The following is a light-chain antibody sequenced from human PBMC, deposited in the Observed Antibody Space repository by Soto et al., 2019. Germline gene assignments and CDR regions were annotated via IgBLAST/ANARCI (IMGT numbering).Light chain of an antibody. CDR1: SSDVGDNNY. CDR3: SSYTSSSTLYV. CDR2: DVT. Sequence: QSALTQPDSVYGSPGQSITISCTGTSSDVGDNNYVSWYQQHPGKAPKLMIYDVTHRPSGISNRFFGSKSGNTASLTISGLQAEDEADYYCSSYTSSSTLYVFGTGTKLTVL. V-gene: IGLV2-14*01. J-gene: IGLJ1*01.